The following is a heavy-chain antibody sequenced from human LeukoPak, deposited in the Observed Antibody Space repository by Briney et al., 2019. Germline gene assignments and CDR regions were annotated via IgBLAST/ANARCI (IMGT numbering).Heavy chain of an antibody. CDR1: GYTFTGYY. D-gene: IGHD3-10*01. J-gene: IGHJ2*01. CDR3: ARDGTPGSYYNRHWYFDL. Sequence: GASVKVSCKASGYTFTGYYMHWVRQAPGQGLEWMGWINPNSGGTNYAQKFQGRVTMTRDTSISTAYMELSRLGSDDTAVYYCARDGTPGSYYNRHWYFDLWGRGTLVTVSS. CDR2: INPNSGGT. V-gene: IGHV1-2*02.